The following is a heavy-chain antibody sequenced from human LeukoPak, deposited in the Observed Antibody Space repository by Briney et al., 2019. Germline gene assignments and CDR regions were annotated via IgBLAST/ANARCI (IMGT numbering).Heavy chain of an antibody. CDR3: AAGGYSSSWSTFDI. CDR2: IVVGSGNT. V-gene: IGHV1-58*02. D-gene: IGHD6-13*01. CDR1: GFTFTSSA. J-gene: IGHJ3*02. Sequence: SVKVSCEASGFTFTSSAMQWVRQARGQRLEWIGWIVVGSGNTNYAQKFQERVTITRDMSTSTAYMELSSLRSEDTAVYYCAAGGYSSSWSTFDIWGQGTMVTVSS.